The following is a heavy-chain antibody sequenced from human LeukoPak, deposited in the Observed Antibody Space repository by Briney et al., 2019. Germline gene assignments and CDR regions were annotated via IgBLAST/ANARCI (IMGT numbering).Heavy chain of an antibody. Sequence: GGSLRLSCAASRFTFNIYAMSWVRQAPGKGLEWVSGIGGSGGSTYYADSVKGLFTISRDNSKNTLYLQMNSLRAEDTAVYYCAKYGDGYPYFFDYWGQGALVTVSS. J-gene: IGHJ4*02. D-gene: IGHD5-24*01. CDR3: AKYGDGYPYFFDY. CDR2: IGGSGGST. CDR1: RFTFNIYA. V-gene: IGHV3-23*01.